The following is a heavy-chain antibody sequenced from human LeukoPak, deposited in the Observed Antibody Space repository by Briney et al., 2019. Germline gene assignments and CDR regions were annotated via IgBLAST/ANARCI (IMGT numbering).Heavy chain of an antibody. CDR3: VRLEVAAVGGYFNY. J-gene: IGHJ4*02. CDR1: GGSFSGSN. CDR2: IYNSGST. D-gene: IGHD2-15*01. Sequence: PSETLSLTCAVYGGSFSGSNWSWIRQPPGKGLEWIGEIYNSGSTIYNPSLKSRVTISVDTSKNQFSLNLISVTAADTAVYYCVRLEVAAVGGYFNYWGQGALVTVSS. V-gene: IGHV4-34*01.